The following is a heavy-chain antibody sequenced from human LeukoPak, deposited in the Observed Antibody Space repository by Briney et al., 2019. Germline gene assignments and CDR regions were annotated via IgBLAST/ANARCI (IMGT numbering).Heavy chain of an antibody. V-gene: IGHV3-23*01. CDR1: GFTFSSYA. Sequence: PGGSLRLSCAASGFTFSSYAMSWVRQAPGKGLERVSAISGGGGGTFYADSVKGRFTISRDNSKNTLYLQMNSLRAEDTAVYYCAKDLGGKPYYYYGMDVWGQGTTVTVSS. J-gene: IGHJ6*02. CDR3: AKDLGGKPYYYYGMDV. CDR2: ISGGGGGT.